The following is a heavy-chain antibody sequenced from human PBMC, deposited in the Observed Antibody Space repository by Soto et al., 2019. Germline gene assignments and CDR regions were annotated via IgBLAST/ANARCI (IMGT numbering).Heavy chain of an antibody. CDR3: AKDSPLSRSPGLLFDY. Sequence: GGSLRLSCAASGFTFSSYAMRWVRQATRKGLEWVSAISGSGGSTYDADSMKGLFTIARDNSKNTLYLQMNSLRAEDTAEYYCAKDSPLSRSPGLLFDYWGQGTLVTVSS. J-gene: IGHJ4*02. V-gene: IGHV3-23*01. CDR2: ISGSGGST. CDR1: GFTFSSYA.